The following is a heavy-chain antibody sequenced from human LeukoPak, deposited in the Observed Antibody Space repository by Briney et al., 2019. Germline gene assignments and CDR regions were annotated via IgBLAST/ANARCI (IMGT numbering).Heavy chain of an antibody. D-gene: IGHD5-18*01. CDR2: ISSRSTYI. J-gene: IGHJ4*02. Sequence: KTGGSLRLSCAVSGFTFSDCPMNWVRQAPGKGLEWVSSISSRSTYIYYADSVKGRFTVSRDNAKNSLYLHMNNLIGEDTAVYYCASASNIISYTYGTYYFDYWGQGTLVTVSS. CDR3: ASASNIISYTYGTYYFDY. CDR1: GFTFSDCP. V-gene: IGHV3-21*06.